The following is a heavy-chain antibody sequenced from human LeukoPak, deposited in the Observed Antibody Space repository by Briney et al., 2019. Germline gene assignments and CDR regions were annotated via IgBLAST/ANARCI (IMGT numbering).Heavy chain of an antibody. V-gene: IGHV4-34*01. Sequence: SETLSLTCAVYGGSFSGYYWSWIRQPPGKGLEWIGEINHSGSTNYNPSLKSRVTLSVDTSKSQFSLILSSVTAADTAIYYCARGVVGPLYNFDYWGQGTRVTVSS. D-gene: IGHD2-15*01. J-gene: IGHJ4*02. CDR1: GGSFSGYY. CDR2: INHSGST. CDR3: ARGVVGPLYNFDY.